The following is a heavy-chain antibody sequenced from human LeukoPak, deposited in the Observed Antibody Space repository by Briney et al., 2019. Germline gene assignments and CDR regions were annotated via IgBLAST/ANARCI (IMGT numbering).Heavy chain of an antibody. Sequence: APVKVSCKASGYTFIDYYIHWVRQAPGQGLEWMGWISPNSDDTNYAQKFRGRVNMTRDTSISTAYMELSRLRSDDTAIYYCARGGFDYWGQGTPVTFSS. CDR3: ARGGFDY. CDR1: GYTFIDYY. CDR2: ISPNSDDT. V-gene: IGHV1-2*02. J-gene: IGHJ4*02.